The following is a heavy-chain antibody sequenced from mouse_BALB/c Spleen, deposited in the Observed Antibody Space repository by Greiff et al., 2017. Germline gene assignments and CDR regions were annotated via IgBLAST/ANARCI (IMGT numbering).Heavy chain of an antibody. J-gene: IGHJ3*01. Sequence: QVHVKQSGAELAKPGASVKMSCKASGYTFTSYWMHWVKQRPGQGLEWIGYINPSTGYTEYNQKFKDKATLTADKSSSTAYMQLSSLTSEDSAVYYCARREGNPFAYWGQGTLVTVSA. CDR3: ARREGNPFAY. CDR1: GYTFTSYW. V-gene: IGHV1-7*01. D-gene: IGHD2-1*01. CDR2: INPSTGYT.